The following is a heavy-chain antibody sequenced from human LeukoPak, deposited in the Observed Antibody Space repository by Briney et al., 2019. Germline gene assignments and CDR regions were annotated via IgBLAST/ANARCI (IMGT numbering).Heavy chain of an antibody. CDR3: AKEKAIATINYGLDV. V-gene: IGHV3-30*18. D-gene: IGHD1-1*01. J-gene: IGHJ6*02. CDR1: GFIFDTYG. Sequence: GRSLRLPCAASGFIFDTYGMLWVRQAPGKGLEWVAVIAYDGSNKVYADSVKGRFTISSDNSKNTLYLQMNSLRGEDTAVYYCAKEKAIATINYGLDVWGQGTTVTVSS. CDR2: IAYDGSNK.